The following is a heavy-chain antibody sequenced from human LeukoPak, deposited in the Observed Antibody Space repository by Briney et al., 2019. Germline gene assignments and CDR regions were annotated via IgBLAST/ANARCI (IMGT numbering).Heavy chain of an antibody. Sequence: SETLSLTCTVSGGSISSSSYYWGWIRQPPGKGLEWIGSIYYSGSTYYNPSLKSRVTISVDTSKNQFSLKLSSVTAADTAVYYCARLSQQWLVPDYFDYWGQGTLVTVSS. D-gene: IGHD6-19*01. CDR1: GGSISSSSYY. CDR2: IYYSGST. J-gene: IGHJ4*02. V-gene: IGHV4-39*01. CDR3: ARLSQQWLVPDYFDY.